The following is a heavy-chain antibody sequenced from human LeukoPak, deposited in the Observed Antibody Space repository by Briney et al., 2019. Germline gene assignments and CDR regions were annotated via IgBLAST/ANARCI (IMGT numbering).Heavy chain of an antibody. D-gene: IGHD2-2*01. Sequence: SETLSLTCTVFGGSISSYYGSWFRQPAGKGLEWIGLIYTSGSTNYNPSLKSRVTLSGDASKNQFSLKLSSVTAADTAVYYCAREDLVVVPAALDYWGQGTLVIVSS. CDR3: AREDLVVVPAALDY. J-gene: IGHJ4*02. CDR2: IYTSGST. V-gene: IGHV4-4*07. CDR1: GGSISSYY.